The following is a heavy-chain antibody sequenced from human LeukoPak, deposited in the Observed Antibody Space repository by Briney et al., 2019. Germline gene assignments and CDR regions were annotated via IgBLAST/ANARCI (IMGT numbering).Heavy chain of an antibody. CDR3: AREGNSGWRDDGFDI. CDR1: GFIFSSYW. CDR2: IHSDGSDT. V-gene: IGHV3-74*01. Sequence: GGSLRLSCAASGFIFSSYWMHWVRQAPGKGLVWVPRIHSDGSDTTYADSVKGRFTISRDNAKNTLYLQMNSLRAEDTAVYYCAREGNSGWRDDGFDIWGQGTMVTVSS. D-gene: IGHD6-19*01. J-gene: IGHJ3*02.